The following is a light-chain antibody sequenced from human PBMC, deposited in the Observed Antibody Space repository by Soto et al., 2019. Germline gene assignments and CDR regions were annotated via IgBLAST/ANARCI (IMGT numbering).Light chain of an antibody. CDR1: EFLSSSY. CDR2: AAS. V-gene: IGKV3-20*01. Sequence: EIVLTQSPGTLSLSPGERATLSCRASEFLSSSYLVWYQQKPGQAPRLLIYAASRRATGIPDRFSGSGSAKKYTLTINTLEPEYFAVYYCQHRGTLGQGTKVEIK. J-gene: IGKJ2*01. CDR3: QHRGT.